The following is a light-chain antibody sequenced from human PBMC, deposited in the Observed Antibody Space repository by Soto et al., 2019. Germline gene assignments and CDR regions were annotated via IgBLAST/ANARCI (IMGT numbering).Light chain of an antibody. Sequence: EIVLTQSPGTLSLSPGERATLSCRASQTLSINSLAGYQQKPGQAHRLLIYAASTRATDIPERFSGSGSGTDFTLSISSLEPDDFALYYCQQYDASPLTFGPGTTVEIK. V-gene: IGKV3-20*01. J-gene: IGKJ3*01. CDR1: QTLSINS. CDR3: QQYDASPLT. CDR2: AAS.